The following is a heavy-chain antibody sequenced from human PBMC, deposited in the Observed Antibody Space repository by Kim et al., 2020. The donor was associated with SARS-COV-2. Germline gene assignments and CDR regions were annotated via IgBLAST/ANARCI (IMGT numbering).Heavy chain of an antibody. CDR1: GGSISSYY. Sequence: SETLSLTCTVSGGSISSYYWSWIRQPPGKGLEWIGYIYYSGSTNYNPSLKSRVTISVDTSKNQFSLKLSSVTAADTAVYYCARDGYYDSSGYYITEGFFDSWGQGTLVTVSS. V-gene: IGHV4-59*01. CDR3: ARDGYYDSSGYYITEGFFDS. J-gene: IGHJ4*02. D-gene: IGHD3-22*01. CDR2: IYYSGST.